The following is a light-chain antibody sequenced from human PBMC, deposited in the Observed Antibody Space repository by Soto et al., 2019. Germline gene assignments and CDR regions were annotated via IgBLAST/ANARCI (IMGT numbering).Light chain of an antibody. CDR3: TSYAGSDIWV. CDR2: EVS. Sequence: QSALTQPPSASGSPGQSVTISYTGTSSDVGAYNYVSWYQQYPGKAPKLMIYEVSKRPSGVPDRFSGSKSGKTASLTVSGLQPEDEADYYCTSYAGSDIWVFGGGTQLTVL. J-gene: IGLJ3*02. V-gene: IGLV2-8*01. CDR1: SSDVGAYNY.